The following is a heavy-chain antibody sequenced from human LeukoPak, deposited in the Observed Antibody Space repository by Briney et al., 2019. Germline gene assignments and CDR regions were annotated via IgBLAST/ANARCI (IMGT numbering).Heavy chain of an antibody. CDR2: IIPILGIA. CDR3: ARDRDTDAFDI. CDR1: GGTFSSYA. Sequence: GASVKVSCTASGGTFSSYAISWVRQAPGQGLEWMGRIIPILGIANYAQKFQGRVTITADKSTSTAYMELSSLRSEDTAVYYCARDRDTDAFDIWGQGTMVTVSS. J-gene: IGHJ3*02. V-gene: IGHV1-69*04.